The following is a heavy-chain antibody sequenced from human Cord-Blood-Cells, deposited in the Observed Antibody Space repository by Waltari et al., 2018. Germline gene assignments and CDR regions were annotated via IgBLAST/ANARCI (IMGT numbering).Heavy chain of an antibody. CDR2: IYYSGST. CDR3: ASTSAGTYLNWYFDL. D-gene: IGHD3-10*01. Sequence: QLQLQESGPGLVKPSETLSLTCTVSGGSISSSSYYWGWIRQPPGKGLEWIGGIYYSGSTYYNPSLKSRVTISVDTSKNQFSLKLSSVTAADTAVYYCASTSAGTYLNWYFDLWGRGTLVTVSS. J-gene: IGHJ2*01. CDR1: GGSISSSSYY. V-gene: IGHV4-39*01.